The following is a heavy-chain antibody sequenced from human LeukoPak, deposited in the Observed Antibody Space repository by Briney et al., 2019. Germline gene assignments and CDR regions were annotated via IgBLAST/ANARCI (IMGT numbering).Heavy chain of an antibody. CDR2: INPNSGGT. CDR1: GYTFTGYY. V-gene: IGHV1-2*02. J-gene: IGHJ6*03. Sequence: ASVKVSCKASGYTFTGYYMHWVRQAPGQGLEWMGWINPNSGGTNYAQKFQGRVTMTRDTSISTAYMELSRLRSDDTAVYYCARDGSSWYDDYYYYYMDVWGKGTTVTVSS. CDR3: ARDGSSWYDDYYYYYMDV. D-gene: IGHD6-13*01.